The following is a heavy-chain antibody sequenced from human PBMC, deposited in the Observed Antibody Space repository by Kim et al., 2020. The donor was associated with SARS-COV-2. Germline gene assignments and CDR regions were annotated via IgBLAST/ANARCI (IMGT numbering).Heavy chain of an antibody. CDR1: GVSISSYY. J-gene: IGHJ4*02. Sequence: SETLSLTCTVSGVSISSYYWSWIRQPPGKGLEWIWYINYSGSTIYNPSHKSRVTISVDTSKNQLLFKLSSVTAADTAAYYCSGGIAAAGTTPDYWGQGTLVTVSS. CDR2: INYSGST. V-gene: IGHV4-59*08. D-gene: IGHD6-13*01. CDR3: SGGIAAAGTTPDY.